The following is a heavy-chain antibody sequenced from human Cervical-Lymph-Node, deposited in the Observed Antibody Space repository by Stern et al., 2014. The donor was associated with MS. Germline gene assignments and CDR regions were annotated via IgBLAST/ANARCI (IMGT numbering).Heavy chain of an antibody. D-gene: IGHD3-22*01. CDR2: INTNTGHP. Sequence: QMQLVQSGSELTKPGASVKVSCKASGYTFTTHAMNWVRQAPGQGLEWLGWINTNTGHPTYAQGFTGRFVCSLDTSVSTAYLQISSLSAEDTAVYYCARSLPRGYRINWFDPWGQGTLVTVSS. J-gene: IGHJ5*02. V-gene: IGHV7-4-1*02. CDR3: ARSLPRGYRINWFDP. CDR1: GYTFTTHA.